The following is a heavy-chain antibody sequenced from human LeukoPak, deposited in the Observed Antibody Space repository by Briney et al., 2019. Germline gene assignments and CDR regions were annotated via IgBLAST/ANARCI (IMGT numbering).Heavy chain of an antibody. J-gene: IGHJ4*02. V-gene: IGHV4-31*03. Sequence: PSQTLSLTCTVSGGSISSGGYYWTWIRQHPGKGLEWIGYIYYSGSTYYNPSLKSRVTISVDTSKNQSSLILNSVTAAETAVYYCASLLRTPGRIAASGTSPDYWGQGTLVTVSS. CDR1: GGSISSGGYY. CDR2: IYYSGST. CDR3: ASLLRTPGRIAASGTSPDY. D-gene: IGHD6-13*01.